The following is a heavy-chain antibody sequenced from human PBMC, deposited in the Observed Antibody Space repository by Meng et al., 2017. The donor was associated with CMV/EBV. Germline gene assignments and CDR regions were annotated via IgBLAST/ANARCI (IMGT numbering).Heavy chain of an antibody. CDR3: ARVRGGNSGWFDP. CDR1: GFTFSSYA. CDR2: ISDGGII. V-gene: IGHV3-23*01. Sequence: GESLKISCAASGFTFSSYAMSWVRQAPGKGLEWVSSISDGGIIFYASSVKGRFTISRDNSKRTLYLQMNSLRANDTARYYCARVRGGNSGWFDPWGQGTLVTVSS. J-gene: IGHJ5*02. D-gene: IGHD4-23*01.